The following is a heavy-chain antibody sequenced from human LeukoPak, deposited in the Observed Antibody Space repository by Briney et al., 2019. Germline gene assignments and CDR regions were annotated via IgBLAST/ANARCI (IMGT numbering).Heavy chain of an antibody. V-gene: IGHV5-51*01. CDR3: ASPAYSTPDAFDI. D-gene: IGHD2-21*01. CDR2: IYPGDSDT. J-gene: IGHJ3*02. Sequence: GESLKISCKGSGYSFTSYWIGWVRQMPGKGLEWMGIIYPGDSDTRYSPSFQGQVTITADKSISTAYLQWSSLKASDTAMYYCASPAYSTPDAFDIWGQGTMVTVSS. CDR1: GYSFTSYW.